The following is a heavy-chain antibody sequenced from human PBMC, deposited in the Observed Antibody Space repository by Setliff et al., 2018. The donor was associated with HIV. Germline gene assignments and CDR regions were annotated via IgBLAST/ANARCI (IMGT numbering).Heavy chain of an antibody. CDR1: GGSISSSSYY. V-gene: IGHV4-39*01. J-gene: IGHJ5*02. D-gene: IGHD3-22*01. CDR2: IYYSGST. Sequence: ASETLSLTCTVSGGSISSSSYYWGWIRQPPGKGLEWIGSIYYSGSTYYNPSLKSRVTISVDTSKNQFSLKLSSVTAADTAVYFCARQTYYYDNSGHNWFDPWGQGTLVTVSS. CDR3: ARQTYYYDNSGHNWFDP.